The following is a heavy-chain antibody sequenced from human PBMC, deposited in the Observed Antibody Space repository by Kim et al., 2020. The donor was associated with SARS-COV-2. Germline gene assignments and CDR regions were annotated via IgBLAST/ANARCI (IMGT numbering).Heavy chain of an antibody. CDR1: GDSISSSSYY. D-gene: IGHD3-9*01. Sequence: SETLSLTCIVSGDSISSSSYYWGWIRQPPGKGLEWIGSIYYSGTTYYNPSLKSQVTMSVDTSKNQFSLRLSSVTAADTAVYYCARDAGFFYDILTGYFDYWGQGTLVTVSS. CDR3: ARDAGFFYDILTGYFDY. J-gene: IGHJ4*02. V-gene: IGHV4-39*02. CDR2: IYYSGTT.